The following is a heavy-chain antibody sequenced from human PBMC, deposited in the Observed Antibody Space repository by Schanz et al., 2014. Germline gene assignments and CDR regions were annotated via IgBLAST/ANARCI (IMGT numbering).Heavy chain of an antibody. Sequence: QVLQVQSGSELKKPGTSVKVSCKASGYTFNNYTYVMIWVRQAPGQGLEWMGWMNPDSGNTGYAQKFQGRVTMTRNTSISTAYMELSSLRAEDTAVYYCARGRTFDYWGQGTLVTVSS. V-gene: IGHV1-8*01. CDR3: ARGRTFDY. CDR1: GYTFNNYTYV. J-gene: IGHJ4*02. CDR2: MNPDSGNT.